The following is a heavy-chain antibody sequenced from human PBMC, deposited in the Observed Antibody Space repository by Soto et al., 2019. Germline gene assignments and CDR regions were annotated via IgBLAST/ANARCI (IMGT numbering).Heavy chain of an antibody. J-gene: IGHJ4*02. CDR1: GGSISSGGYS. CDR3: ARVNPYYGSGSVDY. CDR2: IYHSGST. V-gene: IGHV4-30-2*01. Sequence: SETLSLTCAVSGGSISSGGYSWSWIRRPPGKGLEWIGYIYHSGSTYYNPSLKSRVTISVDRSKHQFSLKLSSVTAADTAVYYCARVNPYYGSGSVDYWGQGTLVTVSS. D-gene: IGHD3-10*01.